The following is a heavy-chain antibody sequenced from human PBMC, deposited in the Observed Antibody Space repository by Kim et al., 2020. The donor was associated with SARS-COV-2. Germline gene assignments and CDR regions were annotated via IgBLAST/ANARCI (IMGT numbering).Heavy chain of an antibody. J-gene: IGHJ6*02. CDR2: ICYSSST. CDR1: GGSISSSSYY. V-gene: IGHV4-39*01. CDR3: ARRLGGWRNYGMDV. D-gene: IGHD6-19*01. Sequence: SETLSLTCTVSGGSISSSSYYWGWIRQPPGKGLEWIGSICYSSSTYYNPSLKSRVTISVDTAKNQFSLKLSSVTAADTAVYYCARRLGGWRNYGMDVWGQGTTVTVSS.